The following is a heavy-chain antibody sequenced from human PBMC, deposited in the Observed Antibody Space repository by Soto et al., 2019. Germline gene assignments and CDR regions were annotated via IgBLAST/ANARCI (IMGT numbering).Heavy chain of an antibody. CDR1: GFTFSSYS. CDR3: ARDPPTYYYDSSGNLDY. Sequence: GSLRLSCAASGFTFSSYSMNWVRQAPGKGLEWVSSISSSSSYIYYADSVKGRFTISRDNAKNSLYLQMNSLRAEDTAVYYCARDPPTYYYDSSGNLDYWGQGTLVTVSS. CDR2: ISSSSSYI. D-gene: IGHD3-22*01. J-gene: IGHJ4*02. V-gene: IGHV3-21*01.